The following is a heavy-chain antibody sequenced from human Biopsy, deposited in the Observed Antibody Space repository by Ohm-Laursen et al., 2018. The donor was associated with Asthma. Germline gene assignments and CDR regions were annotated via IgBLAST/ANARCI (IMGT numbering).Heavy chain of an antibody. V-gene: IGHV3-53*01. Sequence: GSLRLSCAASGVNVANNYMDWVRQAPGKGLEWVSIMYAGGSRFYADRVKGRFTISRDNSKNTLYLQMDSLRPEDTALYYCARAGDTNDYGPAFDIWGLGTMVTVSS. CDR1: GVNVANNY. CDR3: ARAGDTNDYGPAFDI. D-gene: IGHD4-17*01. CDR2: MYAGGSR. J-gene: IGHJ3*02.